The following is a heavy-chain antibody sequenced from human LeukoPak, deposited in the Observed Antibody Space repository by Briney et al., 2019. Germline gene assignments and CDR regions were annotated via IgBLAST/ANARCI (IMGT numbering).Heavy chain of an antibody. Sequence: GGSLRLSCAASGFTFSNHAMHWVRQAPGKGLEGVAAIWYDGSNKYYADSVTGRFAISRDNSKNTLYLQMNSLRAEDTALYYCARDEYGNIRYFDYWGQGTLVAVSS. CDR2: IWYDGSNK. CDR3: ARDEYGNIRYFDY. D-gene: IGHD4-23*01. CDR1: GFTFSNHA. V-gene: IGHV3-33*01. J-gene: IGHJ4*02.